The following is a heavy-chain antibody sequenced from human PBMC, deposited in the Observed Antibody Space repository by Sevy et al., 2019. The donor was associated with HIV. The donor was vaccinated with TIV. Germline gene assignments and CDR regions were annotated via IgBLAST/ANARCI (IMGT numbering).Heavy chain of an antibody. V-gene: IGHV3-30*04. D-gene: IGHD3-22*01. CDR3: ASHYYDSTGYYYPLDY. Sequence: GGSLRLSCTASGFSFSNYAMYWVRQAPGEGLEWVAVISTDGNIKDYADSVKGRSTISRDNFKNTLYLQMNSLRAEDSAVYYCASHYYDSTGYYYPLDYWGLGTLVTVSS. CDR2: ISTDGNIK. J-gene: IGHJ4*02. CDR1: GFSFSNYA.